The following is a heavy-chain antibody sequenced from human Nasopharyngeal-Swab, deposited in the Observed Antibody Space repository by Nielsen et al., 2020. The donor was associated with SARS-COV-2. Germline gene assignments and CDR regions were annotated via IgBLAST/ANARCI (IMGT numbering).Heavy chain of an antibody. J-gene: IGHJ4*02. Sequence: GSLRLSCAASGFTFSSYWMSWVRQPPGKGLEWIGEIYHSGSTNYNPSLKSRVTISVDKSKNQFSLKLSSVTAADTAVYYCARRRFGAAAGGFDYWGQGTLVTVSS. CDR3: ARRRFGAAAGGFDY. V-gene: IGHV4-4*02. CDR1: GFTFSSYW. D-gene: IGHD6-13*01. CDR2: IYHSGST.